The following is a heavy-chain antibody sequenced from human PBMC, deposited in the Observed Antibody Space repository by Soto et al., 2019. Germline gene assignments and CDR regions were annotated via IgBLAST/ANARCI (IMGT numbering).Heavy chain of an antibody. D-gene: IGHD6-13*01. Sequence: GSLRLSCAASGFTLSSYAMSWVRQAPGKGLEWVSAISGSGGSTYYADSVKGRLTSARDDSKNTLYRQMNSRRAEDTAVYYCAIGVGYRDDAFDIRGKAKMVTVPS. J-gene: IGHJ3*02. V-gene: IGHV3-23*01. CDR3: AIGVGYRDDAFDI. CDR2: ISGSGGST. CDR1: GFTLSSYA.